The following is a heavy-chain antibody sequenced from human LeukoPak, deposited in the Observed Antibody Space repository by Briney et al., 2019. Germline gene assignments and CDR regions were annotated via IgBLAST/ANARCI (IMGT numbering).Heavy chain of an antibody. CDR3: AREGGLNTVTPIFDN. CDR1: GYTFTNYA. V-gene: IGHV1-18*01. CDR2: TSVYKGQT. J-gene: IGHJ4*02. D-gene: IGHD4-17*01. Sequence: ASVKVSCKGSGYTFTNYAISWVRQAPGQGLEWMGWTSVYKGQTNYAQKFQGRVTMTTDTSTSTTYMEVRSLRSDDTAMYYCAREGGLNTVTPIFDNWGQGTLVIVSS.